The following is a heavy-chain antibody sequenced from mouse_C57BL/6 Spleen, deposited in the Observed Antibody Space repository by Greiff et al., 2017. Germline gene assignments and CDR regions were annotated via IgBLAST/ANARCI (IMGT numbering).Heavy chain of an antibody. CDR1: GYTFTDYY. V-gene: IGHV1-26*01. CDR3: ARSDGHYFDY. J-gene: IGHJ2*01. CDR2: INPNNGGT. D-gene: IGHD3-1*01. Sequence: VQLQQSGPELVKPGASVKISCKASGYTFTDYYMNWVKQRPGKSLEWIGDINPNNGGTSYNQKFKGKATLTVDKSSSTAYMELRSLTSEDSAVYYCARSDGHYFDYWGQGTTLTVSS.